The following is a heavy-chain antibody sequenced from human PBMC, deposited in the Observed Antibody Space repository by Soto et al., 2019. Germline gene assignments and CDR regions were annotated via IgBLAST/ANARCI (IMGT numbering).Heavy chain of an antibody. CDR3: TTDLNGVFSFDY. CDR2: IKSKTDGGTT. D-gene: IGHD4-17*01. J-gene: IGHJ4*02. CDR1: GFTFSNAR. Sequence: GGALRLSCAASGFTFSNARMSWVRQAPGKGLEWVGRIKSKTDGGTTDYAAPVKGRFTISRDDSKNTLYLQMNSLKTEDTAVYYCTTDLNGVFSFDYWDQGTLVTVSS. V-gene: IGHV3-15*01.